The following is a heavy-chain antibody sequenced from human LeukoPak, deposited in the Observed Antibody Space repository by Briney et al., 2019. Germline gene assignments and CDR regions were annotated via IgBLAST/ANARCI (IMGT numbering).Heavy chain of an antibody. D-gene: IGHD4-17*01. Sequence: LRLSCAASGFTFSSYSMNWVRQPPGKGPEWIGYIYYSGSTYYNPSLKSRVTISVDTSKNQFSLKLRSVTAADTAVYYCARDRLYDDYGIDYWGQGTLVTVSS. CDR3: ARDRLYDDYGIDY. CDR1: GFTFSSYS. J-gene: IGHJ4*02. CDR2: IYYSGST. V-gene: IGHV4-30-4*08.